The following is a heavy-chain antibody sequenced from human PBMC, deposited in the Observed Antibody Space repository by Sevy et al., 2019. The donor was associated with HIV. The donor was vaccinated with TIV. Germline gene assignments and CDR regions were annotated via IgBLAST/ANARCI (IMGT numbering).Heavy chain of an antibody. J-gene: IGHJ4*02. V-gene: IGHV3-53*01. D-gene: IGHD3-10*01. CDR2: IYSGGST. Sequence: GGSLRLSCVASGFTVSSNYMSWVRQAPGKGLEWVSVIYSGGSTYYADSVKGRFTISRDNSKNTLYLQMNSLRAEDTAVYYCARAARWFGELYYWGQGTLVTVSS. CDR3: ARAARWFGELYY. CDR1: GFTVSSNY.